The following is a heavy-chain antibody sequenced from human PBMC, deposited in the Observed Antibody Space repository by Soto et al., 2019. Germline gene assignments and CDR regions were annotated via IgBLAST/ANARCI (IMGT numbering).Heavy chain of an antibody. CDR1: GYTFTGYY. V-gene: IGHV1-2*02. CDR3: ARVRMVYAAFDP. CDR2: INPNSGGT. D-gene: IGHD2-8*01. J-gene: IGHJ5*02. Sequence: GASVQVSFKASGYTFTGYYMHWVRQAPGQGLEWMGWINPNSGGTNYAQKFQGRVTMTRDTSISTAYMELSRLRSDDTAVYYCARVRMVYAAFDPWGQGTLVTVSS.